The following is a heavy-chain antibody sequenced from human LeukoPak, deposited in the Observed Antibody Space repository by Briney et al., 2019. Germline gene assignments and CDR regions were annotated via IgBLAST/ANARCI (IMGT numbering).Heavy chain of an antibody. D-gene: IGHD5-18*01. V-gene: IGHV1-18*01. Sequence: ASVKVSCKASGYTFTSYGISWVRQAPGQGLEWMGWISAYNGNTNYAQKLQGRVTMTTDTSTSTAYMELRSLRPDDTAVYYCARATRGYSYGLLDYWGQGTLVTVSS. J-gene: IGHJ4*02. CDR1: GYTFTSYG. CDR2: ISAYNGNT. CDR3: ARATRGYSYGLLDY.